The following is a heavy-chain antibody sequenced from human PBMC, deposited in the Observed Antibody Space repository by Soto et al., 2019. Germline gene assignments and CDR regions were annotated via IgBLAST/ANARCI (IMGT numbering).Heavy chain of an antibody. V-gene: IGHV1-3*01. CDR1: GYTFTTHT. Sequence: QVQLVQSGAAVKEPGASVKVSCKASGYTFTTHTIHWARQAPGQGLEWMGWIIVSHGRPRIAPQFQGRVTFTTDTSATTYYMELNSLTAEDTAVYCCAREPEDGVPGDFWGQGTLVVVSS. CDR2: IIVSHGRP. CDR3: AREPEDGVPGDF. D-gene: IGHD2-8*01. J-gene: IGHJ4*02.